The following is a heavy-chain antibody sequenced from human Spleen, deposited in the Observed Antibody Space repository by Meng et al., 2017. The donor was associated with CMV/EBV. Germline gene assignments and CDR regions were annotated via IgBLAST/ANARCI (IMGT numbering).Heavy chain of an antibody. D-gene: IGHD2-15*01. CDR2: INPGGGST. V-gene: IGHV1-46*01. CDR3: ARTDSLRD. Sequence: SVQLSCKTSGYTFTSYYLHWVRQDPGQGLEWMGIINPGGGSTTYAQKFQGRVTMTSDTSTSTVYMELSRLRSEDTAVYYCARTDSLRDWGQGTLVTVSS. CDR1: GYTFTSYY. J-gene: IGHJ4*02.